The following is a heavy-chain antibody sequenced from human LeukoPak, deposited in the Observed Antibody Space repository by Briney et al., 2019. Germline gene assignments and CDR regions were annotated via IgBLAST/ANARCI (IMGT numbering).Heavy chain of an antibody. CDR2: IYYSGST. V-gene: IGHV4-59*01. J-gene: IGHJ4*02. Sequence: SETLSLTCTVSGGSISSYYWSWIRQPPGKGLEWIGYIYYSGSTNYNPSLKSRVTISVDTSKIQFSLKLTSVTAADTAVYYCARDRYYYGSGSLYFDYWGQGTLVTVSS. CDR3: ARDRYYYGSGSLYFDY. D-gene: IGHD3-10*01. CDR1: GGSISSYY.